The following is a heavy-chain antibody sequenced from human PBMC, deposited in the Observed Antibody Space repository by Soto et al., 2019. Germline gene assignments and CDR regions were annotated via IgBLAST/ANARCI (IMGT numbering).Heavy chain of an antibody. D-gene: IGHD3-3*01. Sequence: GPTLVNPTQTLTLTCTFSGFSLSNSGMCVSWIRQPPGKALAWLEIIDWDDDKYYSTSLNTRLTISKDTSKNQVVLTMTNMDPVDTATYYCARIQGFEYYFDYWGQGTLVTVSS. CDR1: GFSLSNSGMC. J-gene: IGHJ4*02. CDR3: ARIQGFEYYFDY. CDR2: IDWDDDK. V-gene: IGHV2-70*01.